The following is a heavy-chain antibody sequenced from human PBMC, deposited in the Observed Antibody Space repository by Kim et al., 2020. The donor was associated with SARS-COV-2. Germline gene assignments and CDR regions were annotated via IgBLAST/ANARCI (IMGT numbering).Heavy chain of an antibody. Sequence: SVKVSCKASGCTFSSYAISWVRQAPGQGLEWMGGIIPIFGTANYAQKFQGRVTITADESTSTAYMELSSLRSEDTVVYYCVREGVVPEPGWFDSWGQGTLVTVSS. V-gene: IGHV1-69*13. D-gene: IGHD6-6*01. J-gene: IGHJ5*01. CDR1: GCTFSSYA. CDR2: IIPIFGTA. CDR3: VREGVVPEPGWFDS.